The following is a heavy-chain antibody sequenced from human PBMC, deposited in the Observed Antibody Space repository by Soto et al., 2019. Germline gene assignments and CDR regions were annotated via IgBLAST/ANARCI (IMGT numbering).Heavy chain of an antibody. V-gene: IGHV3-11*01. CDR2: ISSRSSTI. CDR1: GFTFSDYY. CDR3: ASGTNGAFFVY. J-gene: IGHJ4*02. Sequence: QVQLVESGGGLVKPGGSLRLSCAASGFTFSDYYMSWIRQAPGTGLEWVSYISSRSSTIFYADSVKGRFTSSRDNVKNSLYLQMNSLRAEDTAVYYCASGTNGAFFVYWGQGILVTVSS. D-gene: IGHD2-8*01.